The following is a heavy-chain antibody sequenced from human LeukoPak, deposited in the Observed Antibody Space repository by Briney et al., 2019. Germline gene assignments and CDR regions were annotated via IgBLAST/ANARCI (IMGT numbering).Heavy chain of an antibody. CDR3: ARGSTYYDFWSGLSFGY. CDR2: IRYDGSNK. V-gene: IGHV3-30*02. D-gene: IGHD3-3*01. Sequence: GGSLRLSCAASGFTFSSYGMHWVRQAPGKGLEWVAFIRYDGSNKYYADSVKGRFTISRDNSKNTLYLQMSSLRAEDTAVYYCARGSTYYDFWSGLSFGYWGQGTLVTVSS. J-gene: IGHJ4*02. CDR1: GFTFSSYG.